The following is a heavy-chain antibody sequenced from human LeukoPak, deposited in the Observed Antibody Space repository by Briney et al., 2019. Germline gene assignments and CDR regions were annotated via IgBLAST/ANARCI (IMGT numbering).Heavy chain of an antibody. CDR1: GDSVSSNSAA. J-gene: IGHJ6*03. Sequence: SQTLSLTCAISGDSVSSNSAAWNWIRQSPSRGLEWLGRTYYRSKWYNDYAVSVKSRITINPDTSKNQFSLKLSSVTAADTAVYYCARLALGYCSGGSCPNYYYYYMDVWGKGTTVTISS. V-gene: IGHV6-1*01. D-gene: IGHD2-15*01. CDR3: ARLALGYCSGGSCPNYYYYYMDV. CDR2: TYYRSKWYN.